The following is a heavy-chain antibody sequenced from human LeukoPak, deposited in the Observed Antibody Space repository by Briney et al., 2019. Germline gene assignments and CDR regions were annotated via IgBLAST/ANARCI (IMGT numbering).Heavy chain of an antibody. CDR2: IRSKADSYTI. D-gene: IGHD6-13*01. Sequence: PGGSLRLSCAASGFTFSGSAMHWVRQASGKGLEWLGRIRSKADSYTIAYAASVKGRFIVSRDDSKNTAYLQMNSLKTEDTAVYYCRAAADLNDYWGQGTLVTVSS. J-gene: IGHJ4*02. CDR3: RAAADLNDY. V-gene: IGHV3-73*01. CDR1: GFTFSGSA.